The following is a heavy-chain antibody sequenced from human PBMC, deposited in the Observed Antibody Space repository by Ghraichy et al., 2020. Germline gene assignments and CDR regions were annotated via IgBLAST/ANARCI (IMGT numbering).Heavy chain of an antibody. D-gene: IGHD2-2*02. CDR2: IIPIFGTA. V-gene: IGHV1-69*13. J-gene: IGHJ6*02. CDR1: GGTFSSYA. Sequence: SVKVSCKASGGTFSSYAISWVRQAPGQGLEWMGGIIPIFGTANYAQKFQGRVTITADESTSTAYMELSSLRSEDTAVYYCARDRLGYCSSTSCYTHAFYGMDVWGQGTTVTVSS. CDR3: ARDRLGYCSSTSCYTHAFYGMDV.